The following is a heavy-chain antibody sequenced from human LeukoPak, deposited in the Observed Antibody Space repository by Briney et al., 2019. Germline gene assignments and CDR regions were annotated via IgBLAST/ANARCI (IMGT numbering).Heavy chain of an antibody. CDR2: INQSGST. J-gene: IGHJ4*02. CDR3: ARGRGGGYCSSTSCRVYFDY. CDR1: GGSFTGYY. V-gene: IGHV4-34*01. Sequence: SETLSLTCAVYGGSFTGYYWSWIRQPPGKGLEWIGEINQSGSTNYNPSLKSRVTISVDTSKNQFSLKLSSVTAADTAVYYCARGRGGGYCSSTSCRVYFDYWGQGTLFTVSS. D-gene: IGHD2-2*01.